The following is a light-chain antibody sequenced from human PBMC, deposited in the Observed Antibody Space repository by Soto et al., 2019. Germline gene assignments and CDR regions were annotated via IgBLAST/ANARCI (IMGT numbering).Light chain of an antibody. Sequence: EIVLTQSPGTLSLSPGERATLSCRASQSVSSSYLAWYQQKPGQAPRLLIYGASNRATGIPDRFSGGGSGTDFALTISRLEPEDFAMYYCQEYGGSPMYTFGQGTKLEIK. CDR2: GAS. J-gene: IGKJ2*01. CDR3: QEYGGSPMYT. CDR1: QSVSSSY. V-gene: IGKV3-20*01.